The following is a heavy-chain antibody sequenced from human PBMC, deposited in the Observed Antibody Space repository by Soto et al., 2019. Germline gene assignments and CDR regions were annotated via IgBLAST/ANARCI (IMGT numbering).Heavy chain of an antibody. D-gene: IGHD1-26*01. CDR3: TRAGKFDY. CDR2: IRSEANGGTT. Sequence: EVQLLESGGGLVQPGRSLRLSCTGSGFTFADYTMSWVRQAPGKGLEWVGLIRSEANGGTTHYAASVHGGFIISRDDSRGIAFLQMNNLKSEDTAVYYCTRAGKFDYWGQGTLVTVSS. J-gene: IGHJ4*02. CDR1: GFTFADYT. V-gene: IGHV3-49*04.